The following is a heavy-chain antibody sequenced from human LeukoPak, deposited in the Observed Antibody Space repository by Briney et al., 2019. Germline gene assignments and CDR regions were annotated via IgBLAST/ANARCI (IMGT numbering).Heavy chain of an antibody. CDR3: AREVRRDGSGKPTRRFDY. V-gene: IGHV4-30-4*01. CDR1: GGSISSGDYY. Sequence: SETLSLTCTVSGGSISSGDYYWSWIRPPPGKGQEWIGYIYYSGSTYYNPSLKSRVTISVDTSKNQFSLKLSSVTAADTAVYYCAREVRRDGSGKPTRRFDYWGQGTLVTVSS. CDR2: IYYSGST. D-gene: IGHD3-10*01. J-gene: IGHJ4*02.